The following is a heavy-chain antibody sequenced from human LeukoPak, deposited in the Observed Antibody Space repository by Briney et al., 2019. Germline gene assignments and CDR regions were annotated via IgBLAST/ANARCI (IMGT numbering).Heavy chain of an antibody. CDR3: STRLNCRGGSCIEFDY. CDR1: EFTFSNSW. J-gene: IGHJ4*02. CDR2: IKSNADGGTT. Sequence: GGSLRLSCAASEFTFSNSWMTWVRRAPGKGLEWVGRIKSNADGGTTAYAAPVKGRFTISRDDSKNTLYLQMNGLKTEDTALYYCSTRLNCRGGSCIEFDYWGQGTLVTVSS. V-gene: IGHV3-15*01. D-gene: IGHD2-15*01.